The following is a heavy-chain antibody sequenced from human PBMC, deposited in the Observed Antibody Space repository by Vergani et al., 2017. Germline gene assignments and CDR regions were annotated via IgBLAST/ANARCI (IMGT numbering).Heavy chain of an antibody. V-gene: IGHV4-39*01. CDR2: INYSGST. D-gene: IGHD2-21*02. CDR3: ARHLAYCGGDCYPYYYVMDV. Sequence: QLQLHESGPGLVKPSETLSLTCTVSGGSISSSSYYWGWIRQPPGKGLEWIGSINYSGSTYYNPSLNSRVTTSVDTAKNNFSLKLSSVTAADTAVYYCARHLAYCGGDCYPYYYVMDVWGQGTTVTVSS. CDR1: GGSISSSSYY. J-gene: IGHJ6*02.